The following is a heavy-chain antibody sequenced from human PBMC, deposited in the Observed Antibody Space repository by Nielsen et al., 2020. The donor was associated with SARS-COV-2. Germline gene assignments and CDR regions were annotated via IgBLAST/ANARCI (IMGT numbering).Heavy chain of an antibody. J-gene: IGHJ6*02. V-gene: IGHV3-23*01. CDR3: ATIAAAGTTYYYYGMDV. CDR1: GFTISTYG. CDR2: ISSST. D-gene: IGHD6-13*01. Sequence: GGSLRLSCVVSGFTISTYGMSWVRQAPGKGLEWVSAISSSTYYADSVKGRFTVSRDNSKNSLYLQMNSLRDEDTAVYYCATIAAAGTTYYYYGMDVWGQGTTVTVSS.